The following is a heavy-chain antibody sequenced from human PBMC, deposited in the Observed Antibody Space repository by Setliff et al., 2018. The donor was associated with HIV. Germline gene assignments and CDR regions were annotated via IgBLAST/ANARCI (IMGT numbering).Heavy chain of an antibody. V-gene: IGHV1-18*01. J-gene: IGHJ4*02. CDR1: GGTFSSYA. CDR2: ISAYNGNT. CDR3: ARDRGIAVAGDSFDY. D-gene: IGHD6-19*01. Sequence: ASVKVSCKASGGTFSSYAISWVRQAPGQGLEWMGWISAYNGNTNYAQKLQGRVTMTTDTSTSTAYMELRSLRSDDTAVYYCARDRGIAVAGDSFDYWGQGTLVTVSS.